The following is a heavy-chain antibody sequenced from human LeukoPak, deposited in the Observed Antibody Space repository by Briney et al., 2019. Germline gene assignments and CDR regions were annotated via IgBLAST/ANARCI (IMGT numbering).Heavy chain of an antibody. J-gene: IGHJ4*02. V-gene: IGHV4-39*07. D-gene: IGHD1-26*01. CDR3: ARRGSYSLHPFDY. CDR2: MYYSGST. Sequence: SETLSLTCTVSGGSISSSSYYWGWIRQAPGKGLEWIGSMYYSGSTYYNPSLKSRVTIPVDKSKNQFSLKLSSVTAADTAVYYCARRGSYSLHPFDYWGQGTLVTVSS. CDR1: GGSISSSSYY.